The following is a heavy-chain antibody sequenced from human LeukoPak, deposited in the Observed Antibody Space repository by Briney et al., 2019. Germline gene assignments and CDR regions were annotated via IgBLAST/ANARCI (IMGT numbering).Heavy chain of an antibody. Sequence: PGGSLRLSCAASGFTFSSCAMSWVRHASGKGLEWVSAISENGDATYYADSVRGRFTISRDNSKNTLYLQMNRLRVDDTAIYYCAKDRDYWGQGTLVTVSS. CDR1: GFTFSSCA. V-gene: IGHV3-23*01. J-gene: IGHJ4*02. CDR3: AKDRDY. CDR2: ISENGDAT.